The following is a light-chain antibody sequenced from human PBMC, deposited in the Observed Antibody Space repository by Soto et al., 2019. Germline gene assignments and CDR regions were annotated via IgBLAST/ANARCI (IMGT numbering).Light chain of an antibody. CDR3: AAWDDSRSGFVV. CDR2: RNN. CDR1: SSNIGSNY. Sequence: QSVLTQPPSASGTPGQRVTISCSGSSSNIGSNYVYWYQQLPGTAPKLLIYRNNQRPSGVPDRFSGSKSGTSASLAISGLRSEDEADYYWAAWDDSRSGFVVFGGGTQLTVL. J-gene: IGLJ2*01. V-gene: IGLV1-47*01.